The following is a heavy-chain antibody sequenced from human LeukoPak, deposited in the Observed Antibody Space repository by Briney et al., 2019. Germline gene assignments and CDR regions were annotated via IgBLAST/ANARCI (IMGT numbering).Heavy chain of an antibody. V-gene: IGHV1-58*02. Sequence: GTSVKVSCKASGFTFTSSAMQWVRQARGQRLEWIGWIVVGCGNTNYAQKFQERVTITRVMSTSTAYMELSSLRSEDTAVYYCAAGPFWSGYPNWFDPWGQGTLVTVSS. CDR2: IVVGCGNT. J-gene: IGHJ5*02. CDR1: GFTFTSSA. CDR3: AAGPFWSGYPNWFDP. D-gene: IGHD3-3*01.